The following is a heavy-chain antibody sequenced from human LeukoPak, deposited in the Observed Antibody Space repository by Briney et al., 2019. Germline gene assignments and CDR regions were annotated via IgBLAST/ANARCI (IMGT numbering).Heavy chain of an antibody. Sequence: GGSLRLSCAASGFTFSSCGMHWVRQAPGKGLEWVAVISYDGSNKYYADSVKGRFTISRDNSKNTLYLQMNSLRAEDTAVYYCAKDSDCGGDCYRDSYYFDYWGQGTLVTVSS. J-gene: IGHJ4*02. CDR3: AKDSDCGGDCYRDSYYFDY. CDR2: ISYDGSNK. V-gene: IGHV3-30*18. CDR1: GFTFSSCG. D-gene: IGHD2-21*02.